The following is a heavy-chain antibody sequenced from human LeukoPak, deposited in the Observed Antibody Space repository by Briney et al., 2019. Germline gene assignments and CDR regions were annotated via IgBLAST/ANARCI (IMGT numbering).Heavy chain of an antibody. D-gene: IGHD3-10*01. CDR1: GFTFSSYA. CDR3: AKLSSGSYHLSY. Sequence: GGSLRLSCAASGFTFSSYAMSWVRQAPGKGLEWVSTLIGSAGGTYYADSVKGRFTISRDNSKNTLYLQMNSLRAEDTAVYYCAKLSSGSYHLSYWGQGTLVTVSS. J-gene: IGHJ4*02. CDR2: LIGSAGGT. V-gene: IGHV3-23*01.